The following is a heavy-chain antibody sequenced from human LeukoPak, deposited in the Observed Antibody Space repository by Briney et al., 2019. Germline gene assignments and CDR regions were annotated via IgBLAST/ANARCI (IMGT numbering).Heavy chain of an antibody. J-gene: IGHJ4*02. Sequence: GGTLRLSCAASGFTVSGSYMSWVRQAPGKGLEWVSIIYSGGSTYYTDSVKGRFTISRDNSKNTLYLQMNSLRAEDTAVYYCARENYDSSGYYVDYWGQGTLVTVSS. V-gene: IGHV3-66*01. CDR2: IYSGGST. CDR1: GFTVSGSY. D-gene: IGHD3-22*01. CDR3: ARENYDSSGYYVDY.